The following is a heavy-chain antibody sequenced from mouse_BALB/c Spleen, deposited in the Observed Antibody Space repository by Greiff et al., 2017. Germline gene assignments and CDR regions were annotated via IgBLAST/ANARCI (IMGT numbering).Heavy chain of an antibody. Sequence: QVQLQQSGAELVRPGSSVKISCKASGYAFSSYWMNWVKQRPGRGLEWIGQIYPGDGDTNYNGKFKGKATLTADKSSSTAYMQLSSLTSEDSAVYFCARGRIYYGYDPIAYWGQGTLVTVSA. D-gene: IGHD2-2*01. CDR1: GYAFSSYW. CDR2: IYPGDGDT. J-gene: IGHJ3*01. CDR3: ARGRIYYGYDPIAY. V-gene: IGHV1-80*01.